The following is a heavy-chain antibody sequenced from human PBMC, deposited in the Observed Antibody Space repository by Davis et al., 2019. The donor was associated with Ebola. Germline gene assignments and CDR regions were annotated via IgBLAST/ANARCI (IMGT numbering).Heavy chain of an antibody. Sequence: ASVKVSCKASGYTFTDYNIHWMRQAPGQGLEWLGRVILKSGATNYAQKFQGRVTMTGDTSISTVYMELSRLIFDDTAVYYCARGHNYAHDYWGQGTKVTVSS. V-gene: IGHV1-2*06. CDR3: ARGHNYAHDY. CDR1: GYTFTDYN. D-gene: IGHD5-18*01. CDR2: VILKSGAT. J-gene: IGHJ4*02.